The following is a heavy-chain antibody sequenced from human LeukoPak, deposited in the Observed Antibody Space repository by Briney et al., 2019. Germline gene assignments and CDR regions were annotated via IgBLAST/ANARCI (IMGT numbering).Heavy chain of an antibody. J-gene: IGHJ4*02. V-gene: IGHV5-51*01. Sequence: ESLQISCMASGYSFTSYWIGWVGHMPGKGLEWMGIIYPGDSDTTNSPSFQGQVTMSADKSISTAYLQWSSLKASDTAMYYCARVVRGVYFDYWGQGTLVTVSS. CDR1: GYSFTSYW. D-gene: IGHD3-10*01. CDR3: ARVVRGVYFDY. CDR2: IYPGDSDT.